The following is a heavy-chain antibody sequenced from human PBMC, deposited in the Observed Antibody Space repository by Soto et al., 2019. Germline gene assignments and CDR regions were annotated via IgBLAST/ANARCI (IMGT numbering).Heavy chain of an antibody. J-gene: IGHJ4*02. CDR1: GFTFSSYA. Sequence: EVQLLESGGGLVQPGGSLRLSCAASGFTFSSYALSWVRQAPGKGLAWVSAISGSGGSTYYADSVKGRFTISRDNSKNTLYLQMNSLRAEDTAVYYCAKDRDGGGNCDYWGQGTRVTVSS. D-gene: IGHD3-16*01. CDR2: ISGSGGST. CDR3: AKDRDGGGNCDY. V-gene: IGHV3-23*01.